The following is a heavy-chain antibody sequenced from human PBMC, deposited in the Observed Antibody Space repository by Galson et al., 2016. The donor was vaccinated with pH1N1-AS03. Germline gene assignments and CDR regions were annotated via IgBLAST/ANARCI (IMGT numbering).Heavy chain of an antibody. J-gene: IGHJ6*02. Sequence: SLRLSCAASGFSFGDYAMSWFRQAPGKGLEWVGFIRKTASGGTTEYAASVKGRFTVSRDDSKSIAYLQMNSLKTEDTAVYYCRMIVHFHIWGQGTTVIVSS. CDR1: GFSFGDYA. CDR2: IRKTASGGTT. V-gene: IGHV3-49*03. CDR3: RMIVHFHI. D-gene: IGHD3-22*01.